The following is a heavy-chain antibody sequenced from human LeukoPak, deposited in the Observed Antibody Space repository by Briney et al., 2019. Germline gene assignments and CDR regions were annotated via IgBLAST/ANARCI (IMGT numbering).Heavy chain of an antibody. J-gene: IGHJ4*02. D-gene: IGHD3-10*01. CDR2: IYYSGST. CDR1: GGSISSYY. CDR3: ARVGGSGMMGVDY. Sequence: SETLSLTCTVSGGSISSYYWSWIRQPPGKGLEWIGYIYYSGSTYYNPSLKSRVTISVDTSKNQFSLKLSSVTAADTAVYYCARVGGSGMMGVDYWGQGTLVTVSS. V-gene: IGHV4-59*08.